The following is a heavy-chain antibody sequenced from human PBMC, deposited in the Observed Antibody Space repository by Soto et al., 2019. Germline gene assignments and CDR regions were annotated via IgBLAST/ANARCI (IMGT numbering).Heavy chain of an antibody. CDR2: IIPIFGTA. D-gene: IGHD1-26*01. CDR3: ARDGGRHSGGIDY. Sequence: QVQLVQSGAEVKKPGSSVKVSCKASGGTFSSYSINWVRQAPGQGLGWMGEIIPIFGTANYAQKFKGRVTITADESTSTAYMELSSLRSEDTAVYYCARDGGRHSGGIDYWGQGTLVTVSS. V-gene: IGHV1-69*01. CDR1: GGTFSSYS. J-gene: IGHJ4*02.